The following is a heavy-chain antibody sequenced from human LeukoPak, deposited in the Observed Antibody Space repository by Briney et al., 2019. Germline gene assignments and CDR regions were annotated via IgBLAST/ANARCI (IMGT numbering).Heavy chain of an antibody. CDR1: GGSISSYY. D-gene: IGHD6-19*01. CDR3: ARGLAVAGSSIEY. J-gene: IGHJ4*02. Sequence: PSETLSLTCTVSGGSISSYYWSWIRQPPGKGLEWIGYIYYSGSTNYNPSLKSRVTISVDTSKNRFSLKLSSVTAADTAVYYCARGLAVAGSSIEYWGQGTLVTVSS. V-gene: IGHV4-59*01. CDR2: IYYSGST.